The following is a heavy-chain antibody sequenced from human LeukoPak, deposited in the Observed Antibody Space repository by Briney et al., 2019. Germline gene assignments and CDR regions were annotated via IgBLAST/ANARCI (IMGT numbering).Heavy chain of an antibody. CDR2: INSDGSST. Sequence: GGSLRLSCAASGFTFSGYWMHWVRQAPGKGLVRVSRINSDGSSTSYADSVKGRFTISRDNAKNTLYLQMNSLRAEDTAVYYCARDGSGARGNAFDIWGQGTMVTVSS. CDR1: GFTFSGYW. V-gene: IGHV3-74*01. D-gene: IGHD3-10*01. J-gene: IGHJ3*02. CDR3: ARDGSGARGNAFDI.